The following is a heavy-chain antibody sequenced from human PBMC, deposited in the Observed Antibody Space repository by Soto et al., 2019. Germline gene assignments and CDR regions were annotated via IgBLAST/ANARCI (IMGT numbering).Heavy chain of an antibody. D-gene: IGHD2-8*01. J-gene: IGHJ5*02. CDR1: GGTFSRYA. CDR3: AAEYCTNGVCYTRFDP. CDR2: IIPIFGTA. V-gene: IGHV1-69*01. Sequence: QVQLVQSGAEVKKPGSSVKVSCKASGGTFSRYAISWVRQAPGQGLEWMGGIIPIFGTANYAQKFQGRVTITADESTSTAYMELSSLRSEDTAVYYCAAEYCTNGVCYTRFDPWGQGTLVTVSS.